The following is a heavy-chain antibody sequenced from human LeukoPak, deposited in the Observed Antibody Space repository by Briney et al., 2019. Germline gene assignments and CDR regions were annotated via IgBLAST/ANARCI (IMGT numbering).Heavy chain of an antibody. V-gene: IGHV1-2*02. D-gene: IGHD6-13*01. CDR1: GYTFTDYY. Sequence: ASVKVSCKASGYTFTDYYMHWVRQAPGQGLEWMGWINANSGATNYALRFQGRVTLTRDTSISTASMELTRLTSDDTAIYYCARDMYTNSWYGSDYWGQGTLVTVSS. CDR2: INANSGAT. J-gene: IGHJ4*02. CDR3: ARDMYTNSWYGSDY.